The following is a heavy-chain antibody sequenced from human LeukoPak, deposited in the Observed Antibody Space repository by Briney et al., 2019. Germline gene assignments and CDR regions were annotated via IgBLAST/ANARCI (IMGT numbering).Heavy chain of an antibody. D-gene: IGHD5-18*01. J-gene: IGHJ4*02. CDR1: GGTFSSYA. Sequence: SVKVSCKAAGGTFSSYAISWVRQAPGQGLEWMGRIIPIFGTANYAQKFQGRVTITTDESTSTAYMELSSLRSEDTAVYYCARHNTAGFDYWGQGTLVTVSS. V-gene: IGHV1-69*05. CDR3: ARHNTAGFDY. CDR2: IIPIFGTA.